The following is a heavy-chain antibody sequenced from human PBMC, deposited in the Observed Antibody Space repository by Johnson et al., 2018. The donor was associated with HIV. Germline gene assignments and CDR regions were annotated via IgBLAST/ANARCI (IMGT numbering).Heavy chain of an antibody. D-gene: IGHD2-15*01. V-gene: IGHV3-53*01. J-gene: IGHJ3*02. CDR1: GFTFSDYY. CDR3: ARGAALPAAFDI. CDR2: IYSGGST. Sequence: VQLVESGGGLIQPGGSLRLSCAASGFTFSDYYMSWIRQAPGKGLEWVSVIYSGGSTYYADSVKGRFTISRDNSKNTLYLQMNSLRAEDTAVYYCARGAALPAAFDIWGQGTMVTVSS.